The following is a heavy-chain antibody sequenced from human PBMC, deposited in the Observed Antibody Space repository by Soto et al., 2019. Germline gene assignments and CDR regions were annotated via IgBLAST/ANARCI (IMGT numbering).Heavy chain of an antibody. D-gene: IGHD1-1*01. J-gene: IGHJ6*02. CDR3: ARVFPTGSYYYYYGMDV. Sequence: PSETLSLTCTVSGGSISSYYWSWIRQPPGKGLEWIGYIYYSGSTNYNPSLKSRVTISVDTSKNQFSLKLSSVTAADTAVYYCARVFPTGSYYYYYGMDVWGQWTTVTVSS. CDR1: GGSISSYY. CDR2: IYYSGST. V-gene: IGHV4-59*01.